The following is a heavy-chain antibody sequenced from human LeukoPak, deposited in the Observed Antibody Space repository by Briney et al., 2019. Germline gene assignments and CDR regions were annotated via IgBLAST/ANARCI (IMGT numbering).Heavy chain of an antibody. CDR1: GFAFSSYG. D-gene: IGHD6-19*01. J-gene: IGHJ4*02. V-gene: IGHV3-33*08. CDR2: ISYDGNIK. CDR3: ARGGWHYVFNY. Sequence: GGSLRLSCAASGFAFSSYGMHWVRQAPGKGLEWVALISYDGNIKYYADSVQGRFTISRDNAKNSLYLQMNSLRVEDTAVYYCARGGWHYVFNYWGQGTLVTVSS.